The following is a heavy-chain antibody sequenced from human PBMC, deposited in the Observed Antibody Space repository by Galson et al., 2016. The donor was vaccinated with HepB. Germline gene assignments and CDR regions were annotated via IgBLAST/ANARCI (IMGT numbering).Heavy chain of an antibody. D-gene: IGHD3-16*02. Sequence: SLRLSCAASGFTFSSYAMSWVRQAPGKGLEWVSAVSGSSRAYYADSVKGRFTISRDNSKNTLYLQMNSLRAEDTAEYYCAKDGGSNVWGNYRSRRDWYFDLWVRGSLVTVSS. V-gene: IGHV3-23*01. CDR1: GFTFSSYA. CDR2: VSGSSRA. J-gene: IGHJ2*01. CDR3: AKDGGSNVWGNYRSRRDWYFDL.